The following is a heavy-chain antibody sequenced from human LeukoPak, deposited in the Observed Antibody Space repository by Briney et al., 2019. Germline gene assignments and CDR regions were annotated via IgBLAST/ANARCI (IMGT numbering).Heavy chain of an antibody. V-gene: IGHV5-51*01. Sequence: GESLKISCKGSGYSFTSYWIGWVRQMSGKGLEWMGIIYPDDSNTRYSPSFQGQVTISADKSISTAYLQWSSLKASDTAMYYCARHPNDHSNAGDYWGQGTLVTVSS. CDR3: ARHPNDHSNAGDY. CDR2: IYPDDSNT. D-gene: IGHD4-11*01. CDR1: GYSFTSYW. J-gene: IGHJ4*02.